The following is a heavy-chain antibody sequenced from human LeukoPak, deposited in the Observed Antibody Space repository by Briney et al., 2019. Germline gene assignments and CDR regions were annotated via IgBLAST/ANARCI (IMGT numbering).Heavy chain of an antibody. CDR1: GFTFSSYE. CDR2: ISSSGSTI. V-gene: IGHV3-48*03. Sequence: GGSLRLSCAASGFTFSSYEMNRVRQAPGKGLEWVSYISSSGSTIYYADSVKGRFTISRDNAKNSLYLQTNSLRAEDTAVYYCARANRAWSSFDYWGQGTLVTVSS. CDR3: ARANRAWSSFDY. D-gene: IGHD2-8*02. J-gene: IGHJ4*02.